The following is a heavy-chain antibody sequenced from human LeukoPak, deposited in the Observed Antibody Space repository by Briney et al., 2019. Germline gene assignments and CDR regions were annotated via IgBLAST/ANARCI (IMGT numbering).Heavy chain of an antibody. CDR3: ARDTYYYDSSGYFDAFDI. CDR1: GFTFSSYA. J-gene: IGHJ3*02. V-gene: IGHV3-23*01. CDR2: ISGSGGST. D-gene: IGHD3-22*01. Sequence: GGSLRLSCAASGFTFSSYAMSWVRQAPGKGLEWVSAISGSGGSTYYADSVKGRFTISRDNSKNTLYLQMNSLRAEDTAVYYCARDTYYYDSSGYFDAFDIWGQGTMVTVSS.